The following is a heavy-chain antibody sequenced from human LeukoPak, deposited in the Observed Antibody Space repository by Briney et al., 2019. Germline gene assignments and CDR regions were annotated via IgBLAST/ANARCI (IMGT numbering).Heavy chain of an antibody. CDR1: GYTFTSYD. CDR3: ARAGYSDAFDI. Sequence: ASVKVSCKASGYTFTSYDINWVRQATGQGLEWMGWMNPNSGNTGYAQKFQGRVTMTRDTSTSTVYMELSSLRSEDTAVYYCARAGYSDAFDIWGQGTMVTVSS. J-gene: IGHJ3*02. CDR2: MNPNSGNT. V-gene: IGHV1-8*01. D-gene: IGHD2-15*01.